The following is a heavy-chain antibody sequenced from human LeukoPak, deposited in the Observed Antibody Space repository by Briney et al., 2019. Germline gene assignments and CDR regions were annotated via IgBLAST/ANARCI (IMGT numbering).Heavy chain of an antibody. D-gene: IGHD1-26*01. Sequence: GGSLRLSCAASGSTFDGYTMHWVRQVPGKGLEWVSLINWDGSGAYYADSVKGRFTISRDNSKNSLYLQMNSLRTEDSALYYCAKDMNSGSLDYWGQGTLVTVSS. CDR1: GSTFDGYT. CDR3: AKDMNSGSLDY. J-gene: IGHJ4*02. V-gene: IGHV3-43*01. CDR2: INWDGSGA.